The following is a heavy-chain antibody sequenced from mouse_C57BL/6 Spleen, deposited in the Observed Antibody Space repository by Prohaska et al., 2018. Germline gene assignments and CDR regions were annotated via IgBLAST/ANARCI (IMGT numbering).Heavy chain of an antibody. J-gene: IGHJ3*01. CDR3: AREYYGSSYPFAY. Sequence: ELARPGASVKLSCKASGYTFTSYGISWVKQRTGQGLEWIGELYPRSGNTYYNEKFKGKATLTADKSSSTAYMELRSLTSEDSAVYFCAREYYGSSYPFAYWGQGTLVTVSA. CDR1: GYTFTSYG. CDR2: LYPRSGNT. D-gene: IGHD1-1*01. V-gene: IGHV1-81*01.